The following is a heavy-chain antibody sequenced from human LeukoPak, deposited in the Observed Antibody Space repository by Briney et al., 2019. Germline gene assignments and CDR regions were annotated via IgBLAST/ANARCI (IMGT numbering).Heavy chain of an antibody. CDR2: ISAYNGNT. V-gene: IGHV1-18*01. J-gene: IGHJ6*02. CDR1: GYTFTSYG. Sequence: GASVKVSYKASGYTFTSYGISWVRQAPGQGLEWMGWISAYNGNTNYAQKLQGRVTMTTDTSTRTAYRALRSLRSDDTGVYYCARKLIVVVPAAFGIYYYDGMDVWGQGTTVTVSS. D-gene: IGHD2-2*01. CDR3: ARKLIVVVPAAFGIYYYDGMDV.